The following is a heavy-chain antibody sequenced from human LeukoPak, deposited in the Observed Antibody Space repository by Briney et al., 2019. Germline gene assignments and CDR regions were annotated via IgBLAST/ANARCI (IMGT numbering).Heavy chain of an antibody. J-gene: IGHJ4*02. Sequence: SETLSLTCTVSGGSISTSNYYWGWIRQPPGKGLEWIGNIFYSGSTYYGPSLKSRVTISVDTSKNQFSLKLSSVTAADTAVYYCARGGRGSSWRSIDYWGQGTLVTVSS. CDR1: GGSISTSNYY. V-gene: IGHV4-39*07. CDR3: ARGGRGSSWRSIDY. D-gene: IGHD6-13*01. CDR2: IFYSGST.